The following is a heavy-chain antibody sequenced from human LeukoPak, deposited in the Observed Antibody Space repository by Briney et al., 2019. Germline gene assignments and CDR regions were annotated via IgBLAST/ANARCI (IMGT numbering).Heavy chain of an antibody. Sequence: PGGSLRLSCAASGFTFDDYAMHWVRQAPGKGLEWVSGISWNSGCIGYADSVKGRFTISRDNAENSLYLQMNSLRAEDTALYYCAKGRGPYYDILTGEYYGMDVWGQGTTVTVSS. V-gene: IGHV3-9*01. J-gene: IGHJ6*02. CDR1: GFTFDDYA. CDR3: AKGRGPYYDILTGEYYGMDV. D-gene: IGHD3-9*01. CDR2: ISWNSGCI.